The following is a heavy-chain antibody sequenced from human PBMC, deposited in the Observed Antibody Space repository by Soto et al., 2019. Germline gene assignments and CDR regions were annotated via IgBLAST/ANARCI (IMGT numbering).Heavy chain of an antibody. CDR2: IFYSGST. Sequence: PSETLSLTCTVSGDSISSSNYFWGWIRQPPGKGLEWIGTIFYSGSTYYNPSLKSRVTISIDTSKNQLSLNLKSATAADTAMYYCARERVLARWGQGTLVTVSS. D-gene: IGHD2-8*02. V-gene: IGHV4-39*07. CDR1: GDSISSSNYF. CDR3: ARERVLAR. J-gene: IGHJ4*02.